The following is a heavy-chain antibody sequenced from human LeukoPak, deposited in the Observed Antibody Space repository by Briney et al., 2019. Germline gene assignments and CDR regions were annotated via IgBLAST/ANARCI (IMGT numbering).Heavy chain of an antibody. CDR1: GGTFSSYA. J-gene: IGHJ4*02. CDR2: IIPILGIA. V-gene: IGHV1-69*04. Sequence: SVKVSCKASGGTFSSYAISWVRQAPGQGLEWMGRIIPILGIANYAQKFQGRVTITADKSTSTAYMELSSLRSEDTAVYYCARDSSESGSYYKPGYFDYWGQGTLVTVSS. D-gene: IGHD1-26*01. CDR3: ARDSSESGSYYKPGYFDY.